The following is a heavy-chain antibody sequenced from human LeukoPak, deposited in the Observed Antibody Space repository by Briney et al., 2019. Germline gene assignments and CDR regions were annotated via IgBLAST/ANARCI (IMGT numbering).Heavy chain of an antibody. CDR1: GFTFSSYG. CDR3: AKVFSGPGIAAAGIDY. V-gene: IGHV3-30*02. J-gene: IGHJ4*02. Sequence: GGSLRLSCAASGFTFSSYGMHWVRQAPGKGLEWVAFIRYDGSNKYYADSVKGRFTISRDNSKNTLYLQMNSLRAEDTAVYYCAKVFSGPGIAAAGIDYWRQGTLVTVSS. CDR2: IRYDGSNK. D-gene: IGHD6-13*01.